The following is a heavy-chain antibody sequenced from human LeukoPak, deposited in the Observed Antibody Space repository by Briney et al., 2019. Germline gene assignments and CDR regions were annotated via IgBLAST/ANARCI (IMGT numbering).Heavy chain of an antibody. J-gene: IGHJ6*03. CDR2: IIPIFGTA. Sequence: ASVKVSCKASGGTFSSYAISWVRQAPGQGLEWMGRIIPIFGTANYAQKFQSRVTITTDESTSTAYMELSSLRSEDTAVYYCASPLMITFGGVIVPDSYYYMDVWGKGTTVTVSS. D-gene: IGHD3-16*02. CDR3: ASPLMITFGGVIVPDSYYYMDV. CDR1: GGTFSSYA. V-gene: IGHV1-69*05.